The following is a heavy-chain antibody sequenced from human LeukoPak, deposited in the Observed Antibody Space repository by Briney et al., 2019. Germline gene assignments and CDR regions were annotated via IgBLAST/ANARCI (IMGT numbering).Heavy chain of an antibody. J-gene: IGHJ4*02. CDR2: ISSSSSTI. D-gene: IGHD3-16*02. V-gene: IGHV3-48*01. CDR3: ARDEYYDYVWGSYRPHYFDY. CDR1: GFTFSSYS. Sequence: GGSLRLSCSASGFTFSSYSMNWVRQAPGKGLEWVSYISSSSSTIYYADSVKGRFTISRDNAKNSLYLQMNSLRAEDTAVYYCARDEYYDYVWGSYRPHYFDYWGQGTLVTVSS.